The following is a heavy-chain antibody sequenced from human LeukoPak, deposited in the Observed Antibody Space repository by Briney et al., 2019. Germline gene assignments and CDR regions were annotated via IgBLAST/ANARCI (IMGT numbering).Heavy chain of an antibody. CDR3: TRGRGAYGWFDP. CDR2: ISSDGSNT. CDR1: GFTVSSFW. V-gene: IGHV3-74*01. Sequence: GGSLRLSCAASGFTVSSFWMHWVRKAPGKGLVWVSRISSDGSNTYYADSVKGRFAISRDTAMNTLYLHMHSLREEDTADYYCTRGRGAYGWFDPWGQGTQVTVSS. D-gene: IGHD3-10*01. J-gene: IGHJ5*02.